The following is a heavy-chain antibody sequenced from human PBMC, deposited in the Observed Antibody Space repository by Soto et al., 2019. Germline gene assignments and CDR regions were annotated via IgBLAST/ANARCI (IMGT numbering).Heavy chain of an antibody. V-gene: IGHV1-69*01. D-gene: IGHD1-7*01. CDR1: GGTFSSYA. J-gene: IGHJ4*02. Sequence: QVQLVQSGAEVKKPGSSVKVSCKASGGTFSSYAISWVRQAPGQGLEWMGGIIPIFGTANYAQKFQGRVTITADESTSKAYMELSSLRYEDTAVYYCAGDLSSGTTHDDYWGAGTLVTVFS. CDR2: IIPIFGTA. CDR3: AGDLSSGTTHDDY.